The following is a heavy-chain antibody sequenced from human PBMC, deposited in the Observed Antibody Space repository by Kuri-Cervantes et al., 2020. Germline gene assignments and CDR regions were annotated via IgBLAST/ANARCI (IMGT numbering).Heavy chain of an antibody. D-gene: IGHD2-2*02. CDR1: GFTFSSYA. Sequence: GGSLRLSCAASGFTFSSYAMHWVRQAPGKGLEWVAVISYDGSNKYYADSVKGRFTISRDNSKNTLYLQMNSLRAEDTAVYYCARGVALWGHLPAAIMVMSPWFDPWGQGTLVTVSS. CDR2: ISYDGSNK. CDR3: ARGVALWGHLPAAIMVMSPWFDP. V-gene: IGHV3-30*03. J-gene: IGHJ5*02.